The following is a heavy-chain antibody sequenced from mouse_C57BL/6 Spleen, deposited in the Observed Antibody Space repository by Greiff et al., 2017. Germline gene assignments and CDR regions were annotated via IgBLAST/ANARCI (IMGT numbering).Heavy chain of an antibody. CDR2: INPNNGGT. D-gene: IGHD3-2*02. CDR1: GYTFTDYN. V-gene: IGHV1-18*01. J-gene: IGHJ3*01. Sequence: VHVKQSGPELVKPGASVKIPCKASGYTFTDYNMDWVKQSHGKSLEWIGDINPNNGGTIYNQKFKGKATLTVDKSSSTAYMELRSLTSEDTAVYYCARGAQAPFAYWGQGTLVTVSA. CDR3: ARGAQAPFAY.